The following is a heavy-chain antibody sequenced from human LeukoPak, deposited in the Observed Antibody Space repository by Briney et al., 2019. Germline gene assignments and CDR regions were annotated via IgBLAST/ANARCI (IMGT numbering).Heavy chain of an antibody. D-gene: IGHD3-10*01. V-gene: IGHV3-21*01. Sequence: GGSLRLSCAASGFTFSSYSMNWVRKAPGKGLEWVSSISSSSSYIYYADSVKGRFTISRDNAKNSLYLQMNSLRAEDTAVYYCAKGLLWFGESYYYYGMDVWGPGTTVTVSS. J-gene: IGHJ6*02. CDR1: GFTFSSYS. CDR3: AKGLLWFGESYYYYGMDV. CDR2: ISSSSSYI.